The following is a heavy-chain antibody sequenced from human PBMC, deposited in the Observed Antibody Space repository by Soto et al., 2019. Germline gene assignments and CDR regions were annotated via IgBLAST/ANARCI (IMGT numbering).Heavy chain of an antibody. J-gene: IGHJ4*02. CDR3: ARGSNGSGSQTPYYFDY. V-gene: IGHV4-34*01. Sequence: LSLTCAVYGGSFSGYYWSWIRQPPGKGLEWIGEINHSGSTNYNPSLKSRVTISVDTSKNQFSLKLSSVTAADTAVYYCARGSNGSGSQTPYYFDYWGQGTLVTVSS. CDR1: GGSFSGYY. D-gene: IGHD3-10*01. CDR2: INHSGST.